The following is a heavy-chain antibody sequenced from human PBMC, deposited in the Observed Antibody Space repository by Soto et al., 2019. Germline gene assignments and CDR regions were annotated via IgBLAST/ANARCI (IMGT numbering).Heavy chain of an antibody. J-gene: IGHJ5*02. V-gene: IGHV1-2*02. CDR1: GYTITDNY. CDR3: ARAPKVYGSSLAA. Sequence: ASVNVSCKASGYTITDNYLHWVRQAPGQGLEWMGWINPNSGGTNYAQKFQGRVTMTRDTSISTAYMELSRLRSDDTAVFYCARAPKVYGSSLAAWGQGTPVTVSS. CDR2: INPNSGGT. D-gene: IGHD6-19*01.